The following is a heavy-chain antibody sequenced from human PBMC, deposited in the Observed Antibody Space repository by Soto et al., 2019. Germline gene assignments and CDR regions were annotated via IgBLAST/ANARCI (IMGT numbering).Heavy chain of an antibody. CDR2: VYYSGST. Sequence: SETLSLARTVSDGSLSSSNYYWGRIRQPTGKVLEWIGSVYYSGSTYDNPSLKSRLTMSADTSKNQFSLKLNSVTAADTAVFYCVRIRYDSSGYYYFDMWGQATKVT. CDR1: DGSLSSSNYY. D-gene: IGHD3-22*01. V-gene: IGHV4-39*01. CDR3: VRIRYDSSGYYYFDM. J-gene: IGHJ3*02.